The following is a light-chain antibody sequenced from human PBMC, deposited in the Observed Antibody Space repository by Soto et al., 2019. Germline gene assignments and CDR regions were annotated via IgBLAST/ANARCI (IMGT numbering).Light chain of an antibody. CDR2: EVS. Sequence: QSALTQPPSASGSPGQSVTISCTGTSSDVGSYNRVSWYQQPPGTAPQLMIYEVSNRPSGVPDRFSGSKSGNTASLTISGLQAEDEADYYCTSYTSSSTYVFGTGTKVTVL. CDR3: TSYTSSSTYV. J-gene: IGLJ1*01. V-gene: IGLV2-18*02. CDR1: SSDVGSYNR.